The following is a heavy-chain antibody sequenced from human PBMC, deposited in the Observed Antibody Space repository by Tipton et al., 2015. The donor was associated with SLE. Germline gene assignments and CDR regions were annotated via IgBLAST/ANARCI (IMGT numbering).Heavy chain of an antibody. D-gene: IGHD3-22*01. V-gene: IGHV4-4*07. Sequence: TLSLTCTVSGGSISSYYWSWIRQPAGKGLEWIGSIYHSGSTYYNPSLKSRVTISVDTSKNQFSLKLSSVTAADSAVYYCARDHYYDSSGYYHDAFDIWGQGTMVTVSS. CDR1: GGSISSYY. CDR2: IYHSGST. CDR3: ARDHYYDSSGYYHDAFDI. J-gene: IGHJ3*02.